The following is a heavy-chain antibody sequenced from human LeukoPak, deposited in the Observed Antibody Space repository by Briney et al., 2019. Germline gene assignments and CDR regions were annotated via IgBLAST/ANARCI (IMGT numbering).Heavy chain of an antibody. CDR3: ARGGAVNGFDV. J-gene: IGHJ3*01. Sequence: SETLSLTCVVYAGSLSNYYWSWIRQIPGKGLEWIGEVYHSGSTDYNPSLKSRITISIDTSKSHFSLKLSSVTVADTAVYYCARGGAVNGFDVWGQGTRVTVSS. V-gene: IGHV4-34*01. D-gene: IGHD6-19*01. CDR1: AGSLSNYY. CDR2: VYHSGST.